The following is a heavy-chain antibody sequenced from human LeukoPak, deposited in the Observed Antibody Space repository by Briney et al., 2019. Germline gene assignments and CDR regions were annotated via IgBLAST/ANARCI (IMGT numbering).Heavy chain of an antibody. CDR3: ARGLVQDYYYYGMDV. CDR2: MNPNSGNT. Sequence: ASVKVSCKASGCTFTSYDINWVRQATGQGLEWMGWMNPNSGNTGYAQKFQGRVTMTRNTSISTAYMELSSLRSEDTAVYYCARGLVQDYYYYGMDVWGQGTTVTVSS. CDR1: GCTFTSYD. V-gene: IGHV1-8*01. J-gene: IGHJ6*02. D-gene: IGHD1-26*01.